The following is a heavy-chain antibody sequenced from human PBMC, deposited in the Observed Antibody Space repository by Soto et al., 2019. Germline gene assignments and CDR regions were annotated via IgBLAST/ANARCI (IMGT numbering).Heavy chain of an antibody. Sequence: EVQLLESGGGLVQPGGSLRLSCAASGFSFSSYAMNWVRQAPGKGLEWVSVISGSGDSTYYADSVKGRFTFSRDNSKNTLYLQMISLRAEDTAVYYCARRSSGWEFDYWGQGTLVIVSS. J-gene: IGHJ4*02. D-gene: IGHD6-19*01. V-gene: IGHV3-23*01. CDR1: GFSFSSYA. CDR2: ISGSGDST. CDR3: ARRSSGWEFDY.